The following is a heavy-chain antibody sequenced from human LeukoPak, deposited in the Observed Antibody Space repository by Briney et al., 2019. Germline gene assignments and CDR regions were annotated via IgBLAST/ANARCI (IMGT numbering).Heavy chain of an antibody. CDR3: ARLIPRMTTVTTNWFDP. CDR2: IYHSGST. J-gene: IGHJ5*02. V-gene: IGHV4-38-2*01. CDR1: GYSISSGYY. D-gene: IGHD4-11*01. Sequence: PSETLSLTCAVSGYSISSGYYWGWIRQPPGKGLEWIGSIYHSGSTYYNPSLKSRVTISVDTSTNQSSLKLSSVTAADTAVYYCARLIPRMTTVTTNWFDPWGQGTLVTVSS.